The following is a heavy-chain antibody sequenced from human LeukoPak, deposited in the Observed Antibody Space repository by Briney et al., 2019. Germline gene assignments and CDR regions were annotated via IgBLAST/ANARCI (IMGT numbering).Heavy chain of an antibody. CDR2: ISSSSSYI. CDR3: ARDGAEKNFDY. V-gene: IGHV3-21*01. J-gene: IGHJ4*02. CDR1: GFTFSSYS. Sequence: GGSLRLSCAASGFTFSSYSMNWVRQAPGKGLEWVSSISSSSSYIYYADSVKGRFTISRDNAKNSLYLQMNSLRAEDTAVYYCARDGAEKNFDYWGQGTLVTVPS. D-gene: IGHD3-10*01.